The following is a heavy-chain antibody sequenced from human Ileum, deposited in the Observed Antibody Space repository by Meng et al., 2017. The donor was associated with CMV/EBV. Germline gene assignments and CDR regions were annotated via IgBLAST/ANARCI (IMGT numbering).Heavy chain of an antibody. CDR1: GGSIRSGGYY. J-gene: IGHJ4*02. CDR2: IYNSGRT. V-gene: IGHV4-39*07. CDR3: ARGSEYRSGWITEGYFGS. D-gene: IGHD6-19*01. Sequence: GSLRLSCTVSGGSIRSGGYYWVWIRQPPGKGLEWIGSIYNSGRTYYNPSLKNRVTISVDTSDNHLSLKLNSVTAADTALYYCARGSEYRSGWITEGYFGSWGQGTLVTVSS.